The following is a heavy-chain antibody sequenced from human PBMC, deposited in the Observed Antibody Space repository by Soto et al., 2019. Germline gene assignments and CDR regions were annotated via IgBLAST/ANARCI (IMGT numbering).Heavy chain of an antibody. D-gene: IGHD6-19*01. CDR1: GFTFSDYA. CDR3: AKGGLQWLVTSDFNY. CDR2: VSHDGSNT. Sequence: VQLVESGGGVVQPGRSLRLSCAASGFTFSDYAMHWVRQAPGKGLEWVAVVSHDGSNTHYADSVKGRFTISRDSFKNTVSLEMTSLRAEDTGVYYSAKGGLQWLVTSDFNYWGQGALVTVSS. J-gene: IGHJ4*02. V-gene: IGHV3-30*18.